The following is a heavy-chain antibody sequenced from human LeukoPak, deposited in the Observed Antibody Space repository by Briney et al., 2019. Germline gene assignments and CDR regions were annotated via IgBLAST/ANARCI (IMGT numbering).Heavy chain of an antibody. CDR1: GYTFTGYY. CDR3: ARVSGYYSVGDYYYYIDV. D-gene: IGHD3-3*01. J-gene: IGHJ6*03. Sequence: ASVRVACRPSGYTFTGYYMHWVRQAPGHGLEGIGWINPNSGGTNYAEKFEDSVTMTRYTSISTAYMELSRLRSDDTAVYYCARVSGYYSVGDYYYYIDVWGKGTTVTVSS. CDR2: INPNSGGT. V-gene: IGHV1-2*02.